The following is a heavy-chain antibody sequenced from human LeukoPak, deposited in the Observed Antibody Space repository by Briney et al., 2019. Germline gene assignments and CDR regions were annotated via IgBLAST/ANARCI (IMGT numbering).Heavy chain of an antibody. J-gene: IGHJ4*02. D-gene: IGHD3-10*01. CDR2: INHSGST. Sequence: SETLSLTCAVYGGSFSGYYWSWIRRPPGKGLEWIGEINHSGSTNYNPSLKSRVTMSVDTSKNQFSLKLSSVTAADTAVYYCARDRYYYGSGSPYYFDYWGQGTLVTVSS. V-gene: IGHV4-34*01. CDR1: GGSFSGYY. CDR3: ARDRYYYGSGSPYYFDY.